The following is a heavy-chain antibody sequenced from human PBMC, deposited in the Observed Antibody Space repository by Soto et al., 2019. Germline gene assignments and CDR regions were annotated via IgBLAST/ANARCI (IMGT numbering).Heavy chain of an antibody. Sequence: SVKVSCKASGGTFSSYAISWVRQAPGQGLEWMGGIIPIFGTANYAQKFQGRVTITADESTSTAYMELSSLRSEDTAVYYCARAKNGYCSSTSCIYYYYYGMDVWGQGTTVTVSS. CDR1: GGTFSSYA. V-gene: IGHV1-69*13. CDR2: IIPIFGTA. CDR3: ARAKNGYCSSTSCIYYYYYGMDV. D-gene: IGHD2-2*03. J-gene: IGHJ6*02.